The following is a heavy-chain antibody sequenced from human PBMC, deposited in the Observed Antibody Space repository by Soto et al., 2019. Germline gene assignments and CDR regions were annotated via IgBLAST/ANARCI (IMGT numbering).Heavy chain of an antibody. CDR1: GGSFSGYY. D-gene: IGHD2-2*01. CDR3: ARVGYRSSTSHSYYYYGMDV. V-gene: IGHV4-34*01. Sequence: PSETLSLTCAVYGGSFSGYYWSWIRQPPGKGLEWIGEINHSGSTNYNPSLKSRVTISVDTSKNQFSLKLSSVTAADTAVYYCARVGYRSSTSHSYYYYGMDVWGQGTTVTVSS. J-gene: IGHJ6*02. CDR2: INHSGST.